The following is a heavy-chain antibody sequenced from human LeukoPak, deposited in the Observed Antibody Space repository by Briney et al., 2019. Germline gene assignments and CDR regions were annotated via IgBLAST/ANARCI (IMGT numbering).Heavy chain of an antibody. J-gene: IGHJ4*02. CDR2: ITGSSSNI. V-gene: IGHV3-48*01. CDR1: GFTFSDYS. CDR3: ARDRGRYESSGYPYFDY. Sequence: GGSLRLSCAASGFTFSDYSMSWVRQAPGKGLEWVSYITGSSSNIFYADSVKGRFTISRDNAKNSLYLQMSSLRADDTAIYYCARDRGRYESSGYPYFDYWGQGALVTVSS. D-gene: IGHD3-22*01.